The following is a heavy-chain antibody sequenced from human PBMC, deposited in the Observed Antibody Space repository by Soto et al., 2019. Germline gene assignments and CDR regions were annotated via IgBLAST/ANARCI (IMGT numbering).Heavy chain of an antibody. CDR2: IYYSGST. CDR1: GGSISSYY. J-gene: IGHJ4*02. CDR3: AREIAVAGEFHY. D-gene: IGHD6-19*01. Sequence: QVQLQESGPGLVKPSETLSLTCTVSGGSISSYYWSWIRQPPGKGLEWIGYIYYSGSTNYNPSLKSRVTISVDTSKNQFSLKLSSVTAADTAVYYCAREIAVAGEFHYWGQGTLVTVSS. V-gene: IGHV4-59*12.